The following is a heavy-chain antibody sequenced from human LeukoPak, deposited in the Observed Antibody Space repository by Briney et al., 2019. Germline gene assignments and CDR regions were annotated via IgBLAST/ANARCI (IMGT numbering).Heavy chain of an antibody. D-gene: IGHD1-26*01. J-gene: IGHJ4*02. V-gene: IGHV3-23*01. CDR1: GFTFYGFP. CDR2: ISGSGSST. Sequence: GVPLGFPCAASGFTFYGFPWGGPPRAPGKGWKGFSAISGSGSSTYYADSVKGRFTISRDNSKNTLYLQMNSLRAEDTAVYYCAKYLWDRPGYFDYWGQGTLVTVSS. CDR3: AKYLWDRPGYFDY.